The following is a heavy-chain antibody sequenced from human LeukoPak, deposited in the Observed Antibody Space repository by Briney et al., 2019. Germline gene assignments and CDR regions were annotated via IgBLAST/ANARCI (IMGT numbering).Heavy chain of an antibody. V-gene: IGHV3-21*01. Sequence: KTGGSLRLSCAASGFTFSSYSMNWVRQAPGKGLEWVSSISSSSSYIYYADSVKGRFTISRDNAKNSLYLQMNSLRAEDTAVYYCARDFGARGWFDYWGQGTLVTVSS. CDR2: ISSSSSYI. CDR3: ARDFGARGWFDY. J-gene: IGHJ4*02. CDR1: GFTFSSYS. D-gene: IGHD6-19*01.